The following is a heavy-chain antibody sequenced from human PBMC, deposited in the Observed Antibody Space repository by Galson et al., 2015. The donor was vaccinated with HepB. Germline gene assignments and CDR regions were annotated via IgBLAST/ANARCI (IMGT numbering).Heavy chain of an antibody. CDR1: GFSLSSYS. J-gene: IGHJ4*02. CDR3: ARHRDNGWYLYYFDN. D-gene: IGHD6-19*01. CDR2: ISSSSNYI. Sequence: SLRLSCAASGFSLSSYSMNWVRQAPGKGPEWVSSISSSSNYIYYADSVKGRFTISRDNAKNSVYLQMNSLGAEDTAVYYCARHRDNGWYLYYFDNWGQGTLVTVSS. V-gene: IGHV3-21*01.